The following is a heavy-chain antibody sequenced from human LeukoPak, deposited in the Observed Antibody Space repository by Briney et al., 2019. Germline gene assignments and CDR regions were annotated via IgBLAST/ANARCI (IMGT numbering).Heavy chain of an antibody. V-gene: IGHV3-74*01. J-gene: IGHJ6*02. D-gene: IGHD3-22*01. Sequence: GGSLRLSCAASGLTFSIYYMHWVRQAPGKGPVWVSRISSDGSSTSYADSVKGRFTISRDNSKNTLDLQMNSLRGEDTAVYYCAKENFYRVVMANYGMDVWGQGTTVTVSS. CDR3: AKENFYRVVMANYGMDV. CDR2: ISSDGSST. CDR1: GLTFSIYY.